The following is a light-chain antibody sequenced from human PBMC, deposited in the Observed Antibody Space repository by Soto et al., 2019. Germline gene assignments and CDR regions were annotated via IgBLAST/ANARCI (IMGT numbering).Light chain of an antibody. CDR2: DAS. Sequence: IQMTQSPSSLSASVGDRVTITCRASQAIRNDLGWYQQKPGKAPKLLVYDASNLEAGVPSRFRGSGSGTDFTFTISRLQPEDIATYYCQQYENLPTFGQGTRLEIK. J-gene: IGKJ5*01. CDR3: QQYENLPT. V-gene: IGKV1-33*01. CDR1: QAIRND.